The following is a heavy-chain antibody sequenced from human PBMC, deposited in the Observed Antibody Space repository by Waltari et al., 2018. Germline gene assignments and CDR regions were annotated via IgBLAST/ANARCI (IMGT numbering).Heavy chain of an antibody. V-gene: IGHV3-53*02. J-gene: IGHJ4*02. CDR2: VNSAGNS. CDR1: GFVVSGNF. Sequence: EVQLVETGGGFIQPGGSLRVTCAASGFVVSGNFMHWGRRAPGKGLELVSLVNSAGNSFYADAVKGRFTISRDTSKNTLYLQMNSLRVEDTAMYYCVREAYLAAGFDFWGQGTPVTVSS. D-gene: IGHD6-25*01. CDR3: VREAYLAAGFDF.